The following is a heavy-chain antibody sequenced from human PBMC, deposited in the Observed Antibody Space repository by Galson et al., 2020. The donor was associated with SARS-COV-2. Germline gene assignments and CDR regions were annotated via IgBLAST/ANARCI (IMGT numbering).Heavy chain of an antibody. D-gene: IGHD6-13*01. CDR2: ISGGGTYT. V-gene: IGHV3-11*03. J-gene: IGHJ4*02. Sequence: GGSLRLSCAASGFTFSDYYMSWIRQALGKGLEWVSYISGGGTYTNYADSVKGRFIISRDNAKNSVYLQMNSLRADDTAVFYCARRRSVSAATPFDYWGQGTLVTVSS. CDR3: ARRRSVSAATPFDY. CDR1: GFTFSDYY.